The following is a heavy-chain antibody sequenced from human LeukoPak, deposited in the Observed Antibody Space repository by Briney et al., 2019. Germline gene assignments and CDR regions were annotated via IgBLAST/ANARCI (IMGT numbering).Heavy chain of an antibody. D-gene: IGHD3-3*01. J-gene: IGHJ4*02. Sequence: SETLSLTCAVSGYSISSGYYWGWIRQPPGKGLGWIASIYHSGSTCYNPSLKSRVTISVDTSKNQFSLKLSSVTAADTAVYYCARQIFGVVIIDYFDYWGQGTLVTVSA. CDR3: ARQIFGVVIIDYFDY. V-gene: IGHV4-38-2*01. CDR2: IYHSGST. CDR1: GYSISSGYY.